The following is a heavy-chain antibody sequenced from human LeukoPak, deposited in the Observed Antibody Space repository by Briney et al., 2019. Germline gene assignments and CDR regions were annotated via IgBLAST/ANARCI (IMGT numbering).Heavy chain of an antibody. J-gene: IGHJ1*01. Sequence: PGGSLRLSCAASGFPFSTYVMTWGRQAPGKGLERVSTISGGGGSTNYADSVKGRFTISRDNSKNTLYLQMNSLRVEDTAVYYCVETASYDYDNSGQYFQHWGQGTLVTVSS. CDR2: ISGGGGST. CDR3: VETASYDYDNSGQYFQH. V-gene: IGHV3-23*01. D-gene: IGHD3-22*01. CDR1: GFPFSTYV.